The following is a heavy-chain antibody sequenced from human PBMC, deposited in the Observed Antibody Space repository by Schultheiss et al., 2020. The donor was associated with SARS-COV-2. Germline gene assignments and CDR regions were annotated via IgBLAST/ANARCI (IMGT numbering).Heavy chain of an antibody. D-gene: IGHD6-6*01. CDR2: ISGSGGST. CDR1: GFTFSSYA. Sequence: GESLKISCAASGFTFSSYAMSWVRQAPGKGLEWVSAISGSGGSTYYADSVKGRFTISRDNSKNTLYLQMNSLRAEDTAVYYCARAHAYSSSADFDYWGQGTLVTVSS. V-gene: IGHV3-23*01. CDR3: ARAHAYSSSADFDY. J-gene: IGHJ4*02.